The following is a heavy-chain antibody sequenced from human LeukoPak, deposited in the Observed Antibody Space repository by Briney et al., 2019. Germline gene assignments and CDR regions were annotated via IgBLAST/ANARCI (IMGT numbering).Heavy chain of an antibody. J-gene: IGHJ4*02. CDR2: NYYSGST. V-gene: IGHV4-59*08. D-gene: IGHD6-19*01. CDR1: GGSISSYY. Sequence: SETLSLTCTVSGGSISSYYWSWIRQPPGKGLEWIGYNYYSGSTNYNPSLKSRVTISVDTSKNQFSLKLSSVTAADTAVYYCARHIRYSSGWLDYYFDYWGQGTLVTVSS. CDR3: ARHIRYSSGWLDYYFDY.